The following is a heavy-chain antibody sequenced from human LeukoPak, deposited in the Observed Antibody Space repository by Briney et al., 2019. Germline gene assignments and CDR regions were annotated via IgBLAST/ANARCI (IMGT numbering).Heavy chain of an antibody. V-gene: IGHV1-69*05. Sequence: ASVKVSCKASGGTFSSYAISWVRQAPGQGLEWMGRIIPIFGTANYAQKFQGRVTITTDESTSTAYMELSSLRSEDTAGYYCARDRAWVYSNPIYYYYYYMDVWGKGTTVTVSS. CDR2: IIPIFGTA. J-gene: IGHJ6*03. D-gene: IGHD6-13*01. CDR1: GGTFSSYA. CDR3: ARDRAWVYSNPIYYYYYYMDV.